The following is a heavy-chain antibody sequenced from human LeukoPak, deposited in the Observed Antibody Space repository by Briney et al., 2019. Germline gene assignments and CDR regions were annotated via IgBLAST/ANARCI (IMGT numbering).Heavy chain of an antibody. V-gene: IGHV3-7*01. CDR2: IKQDGSEK. J-gene: IGHJ4*02. CDR3: ASLGIAAAGAFDY. Sequence: GGSLRLSCAASGFTFSSYWMSWVRQAPGKGLEWVANIKQDGSEKYYVDSVKGRFTISRDNAKNSLYLQMNSLRAEDTAVYYCASLGIAAAGAFDYWGQGTLVTVSS. D-gene: IGHD6-13*01. CDR1: GFTFSSYW.